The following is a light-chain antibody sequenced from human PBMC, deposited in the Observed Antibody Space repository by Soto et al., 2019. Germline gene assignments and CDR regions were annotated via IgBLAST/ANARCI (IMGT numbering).Light chain of an antibody. CDR2: LDSDGSH. J-gene: IGLJ2*01. CDR1: SGHSSYA. Sequence: QSVLTQSPSASASLGASVKLTCTLSSGHSSYAIAWHQQQPEKGPRYLMKLDSDGSHTKGDAIPDRFSGSSSGAEHYLTISSLQSEDEADYYCQTWGTGIHVVFGGGTKLTVL. CDR3: QTWGTGIHVV. V-gene: IGLV4-69*01.